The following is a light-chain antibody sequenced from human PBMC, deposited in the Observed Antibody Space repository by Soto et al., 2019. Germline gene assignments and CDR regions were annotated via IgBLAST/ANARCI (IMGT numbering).Light chain of an antibody. CDR2: DAS. Sequence: AIQLTQSPSSLSASLGDRVSITCRASQGFSSALAWYQQKPGKAPKLLIYDASSLENGVPLRFSGGGSGTDFTLTISSLQPEDFATYYCQQFNNYPPLTFGGGTKV. V-gene: IGKV1D-13*01. CDR3: QQFNNYPPLT. CDR1: QGFSSA. J-gene: IGKJ4*01.